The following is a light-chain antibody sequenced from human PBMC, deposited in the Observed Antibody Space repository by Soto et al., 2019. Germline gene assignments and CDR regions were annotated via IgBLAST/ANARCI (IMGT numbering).Light chain of an antibody. Sequence: ETVLTQSPGTLSLSPGERATISCRASQTIRSNYLAWYRQTPGQAPRLLIYGASNRATGIAVRFSGSGSGTDFTLIISKLEPEDFALYYCQQYGSSPWTFGQGTRVVIK. V-gene: IGKV3-20*01. J-gene: IGKJ1*01. CDR1: QTIRSNY. CDR2: GAS. CDR3: QQYGSSPWT.